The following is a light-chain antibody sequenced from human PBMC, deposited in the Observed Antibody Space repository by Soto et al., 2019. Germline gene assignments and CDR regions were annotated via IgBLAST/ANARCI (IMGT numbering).Light chain of an antibody. J-gene: IGLJ1*01. CDR3: GTWDSSLSALYV. CDR2: DNN. V-gene: IGLV1-51*01. CDR1: SSNTGNNY. Sequence: QSVLTQPPSVSAAPGQKVTISCSGSSSNTGNNYVSWYQQLPGTAPKLLIYDNNKRPSGIPDRFSGSKSGTSATLGITGLQTGDEADYYCGTWDSSLSALYVFGTGTKLTVL.